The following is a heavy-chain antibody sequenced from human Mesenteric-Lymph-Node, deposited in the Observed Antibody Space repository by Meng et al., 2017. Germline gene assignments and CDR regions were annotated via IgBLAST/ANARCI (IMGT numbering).Heavy chain of an antibody. CDR3: ARLHDYYDSSGYYRYFDY. V-gene: IGHV4-4*07. D-gene: IGHD3-22*01. CDR2: IYPSGST. Sequence: SETLSLTCTVSGGSISSYYWSWIRQPAGKGLEWIGRIYPSGSTHSYNPSLKSRVTMSMDTSRNQVSLKLSSVTAADTAVYYCARLHDYYDSSGYYRYFDYWGQGTLVTVSS. J-gene: IGHJ4*02. CDR1: GGSISSYY.